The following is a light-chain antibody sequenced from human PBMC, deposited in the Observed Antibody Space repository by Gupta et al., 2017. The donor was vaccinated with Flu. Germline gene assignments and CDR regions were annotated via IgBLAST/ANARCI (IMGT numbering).Light chain of an antibody. CDR2: GAS. CDR1: QSISSSY. Sequence: DIVLTQSPGTLSLSPGERATLSCRASQSISSSYLAWYQQKPGQAPRLLMYGASSRATGIPDRFSGSGSGTDFTLTISRLEPEDFAVYYCQQYGSSPWTFGQGTKVEI. J-gene: IGKJ1*01. V-gene: IGKV3-20*01. CDR3: QQYGSSPWT.